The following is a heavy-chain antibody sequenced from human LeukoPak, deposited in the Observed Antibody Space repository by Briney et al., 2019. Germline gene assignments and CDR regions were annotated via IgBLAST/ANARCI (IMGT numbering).Heavy chain of an antibody. CDR1: GFIFSTYA. Sequence: GGSLRLSCAASGFIFSTYAMSWVRQAPGKRLEWVSVISWSGDNTYYADSVKGRFTISRDNSKNTLYLQMNSLRAEDTALYYCAKAGCTSTSCYNNNWGQGTLVTVSS. J-gene: IGHJ4*02. D-gene: IGHD2-2*02. CDR2: ISWSGDNT. V-gene: IGHV3-23*01. CDR3: AKAGCTSTSCYNNN.